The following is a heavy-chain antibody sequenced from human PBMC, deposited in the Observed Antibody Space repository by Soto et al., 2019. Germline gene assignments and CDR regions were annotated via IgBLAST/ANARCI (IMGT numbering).Heavy chain of an antibody. J-gene: IGHJ6*01. CDR1: GGVFRRYA. V-gene: IGHV1-69*13. CDR2: IVPIFGTT. D-gene: IGHD1-20*01. Sequence: ASVKVSGKVSGGVFRRYAISWVRQAPGQGLEWLGGIVPIFGTTNYAQKFQGRVTIVADESTSTADMELSSLRSDDTAVYYCARPHEGSYHWNHHYSCELDLWGQGTTVTVSS. CDR3: ARPHEGSYHWNHHYSCELDL.